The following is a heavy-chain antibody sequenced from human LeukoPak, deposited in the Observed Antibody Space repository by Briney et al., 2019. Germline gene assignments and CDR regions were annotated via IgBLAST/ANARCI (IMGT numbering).Heavy chain of an antibody. Sequence: PSETLSLTCTVSGVSISRYYWSWIRQPAGKGLEWLGRIYTSGNTNYNPSLKSRVTMSVDTSKNQFSLKLSSVTAADTAVYYCARITTSYCSSTSCYMEAFDIWGQGTMVTVSS. J-gene: IGHJ3*02. V-gene: IGHV4-4*07. D-gene: IGHD2-2*02. CDR3: ARITTSYCSSTSCYMEAFDI. CDR2: IYTSGNT. CDR1: GVSISRYY.